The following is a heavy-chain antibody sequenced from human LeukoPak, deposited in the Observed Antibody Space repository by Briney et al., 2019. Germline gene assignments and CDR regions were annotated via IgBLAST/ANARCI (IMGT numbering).Heavy chain of an antibody. V-gene: IGHV4-59*08. D-gene: IGHD5-12*01. Sequence: SETLSLTCTVSGGSISSYYWTWIRQPPGKGLEWIGYIPYAGTTNYNPSLKSRVTMSVDASKNQFSLDLSSVTAADTAVYYCARHYRGYGSFDYWGQGTLVTVSS. CDR2: IPYAGTT. CDR1: GGSISSYY. J-gene: IGHJ4*02. CDR3: ARHYRGYGSFDY.